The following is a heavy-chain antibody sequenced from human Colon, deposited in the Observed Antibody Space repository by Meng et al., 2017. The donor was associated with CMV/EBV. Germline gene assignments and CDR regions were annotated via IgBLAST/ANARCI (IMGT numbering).Heavy chain of an antibody. J-gene: IGHJ6*02. Sequence: GESLKISCAGSGFTFSDYWMSWVRQAPGKGLEWVSFISSSSSYIAYADSVKGRFTISRDNAQNSLYLQMNSLSAEDTAVYYCARDWPQREGMDVWGQGTTVTVSS. CDR2: ISSSSSYI. D-gene: IGHD6-25*01. V-gene: IGHV3-21*01. CDR1: GFTFSDYW. CDR3: ARDWPQREGMDV.